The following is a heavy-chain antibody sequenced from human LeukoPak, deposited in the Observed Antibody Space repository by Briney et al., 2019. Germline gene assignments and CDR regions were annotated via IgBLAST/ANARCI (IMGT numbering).Heavy chain of an antibody. D-gene: IGHD4-17*01. CDR1: GFSLSTNGVA. V-gene: IGHV2-5*02. Sequence: ESGPTLVNPTQTLTLTCTFSGFSLSTNGVAVGWIRQPPVKALEWLALIYWDDDKRYSPSLKSRLTITKDTSKNQVVLTLANMDPVDTATYYCAHRPTATSGPSFDYWGQGTLVTVSS. CDR3: AHRPTATSGPSFDY. CDR2: IYWDDDK. J-gene: IGHJ4*02.